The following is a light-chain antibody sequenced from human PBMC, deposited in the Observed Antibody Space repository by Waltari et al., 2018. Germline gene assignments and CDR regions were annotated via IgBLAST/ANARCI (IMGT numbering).Light chain of an antibody. Sequence: EIVLTQSPGTLSLSPGDRPTLSCRASQSVKSNELAWYQQKPGQAPRLLIYDTSTRATGIPDRFSGSGSGTDFILTISRLEAEDFVLYYCQQYGTPLTFGGGTKVEIK. CDR2: DTS. CDR1: QSVKSNE. CDR3: QQYGTPLT. V-gene: IGKV3-20*01. J-gene: IGKJ4*01.